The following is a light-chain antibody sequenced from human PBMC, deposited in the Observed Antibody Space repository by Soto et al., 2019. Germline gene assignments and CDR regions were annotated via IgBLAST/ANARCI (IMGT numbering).Light chain of an antibody. Sequence: DIQMTQSPSTLSGSVGDRVTITCRASQTISSWLAWYQQKPGKAPKLLIYKASTLKSGVPSRFSGSGSGTEFTLTISSLQPDDFANDYVQHYNSYSESFGQGTKVDLK. CDR3: QHYNSYSES. CDR1: QTISSW. J-gene: IGKJ1*01. V-gene: IGKV1-5*03. CDR2: KAS.